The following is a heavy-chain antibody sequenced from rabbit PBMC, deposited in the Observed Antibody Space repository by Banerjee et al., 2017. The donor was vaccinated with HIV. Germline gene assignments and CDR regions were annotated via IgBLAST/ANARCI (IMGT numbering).Heavy chain of an antibody. D-gene: IGHD6-1*01. CDR3: ASGVGAVGYGAYGYVYYFNL. Sequence: QEQLVESGGGLVQPEGSLTLTCTASGFSFSSSYYMCWVRQAPGKGLEWIGCIYTGSGSTYYASWAKGRFTISKTSSTTVTLQMTSLTAADTATYFCASGVGAVGYGAYGYVYYFNLWGQGTLVTDS. CDR2: IYTGSGST. V-gene: IGHV1S45*01. J-gene: IGHJ4*01. CDR1: GFSFSSSYY.